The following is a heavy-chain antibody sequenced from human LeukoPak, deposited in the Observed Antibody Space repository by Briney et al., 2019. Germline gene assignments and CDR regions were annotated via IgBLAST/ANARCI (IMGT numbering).Heavy chain of an antibody. V-gene: IGHV1-2*02. CDR3: ARDLYYYDSSGYYP. CDR2: INPNSGGT. D-gene: IGHD3-22*01. J-gene: IGHJ5*02. CDR1: GYTFTGYY. Sequence: ASGMVSCKASGYTFTGYYMHWVRQAPGQGLEWMGWINPNSGGTNYAQKFQGRVTMTRDTSISTAYMELSRLRSDDTAVYYCARDLYYYDSSGYYPWGQGTLVTVSS.